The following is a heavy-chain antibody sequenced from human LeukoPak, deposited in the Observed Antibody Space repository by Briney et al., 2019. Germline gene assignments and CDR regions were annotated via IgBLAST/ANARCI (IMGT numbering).Heavy chain of an antibody. CDR1: GYTFTSYG. CDR2: ISAYNGNT. J-gene: IGHJ6*02. CDR3: ARDSYGSGSYYQTSYYYYGMDV. V-gene: IGHV1-18*01. D-gene: IGHD3-10*01. Sequence: ASVKVSCKASGYTFTSYGISWVRQAPGQGLEWMGWISAYNGNTNYAQKLQGRVTMTTDTSTSTAYMELRSLRSDDTAVYYCARDSYGSGSYYQTSYYYYGMDVWGQGTTVTVSS.